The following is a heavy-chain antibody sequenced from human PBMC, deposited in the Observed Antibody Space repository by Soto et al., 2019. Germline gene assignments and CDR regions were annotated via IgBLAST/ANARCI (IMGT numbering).Heavy chain of an antibody. CDR1: GFTFSSYG. CDR3: ARDRRPAAIGY. D-gene: IGHD2-2*01. J-gene: IGHJ4*02. CDR2: IWYDGSNK. Sequence: QVQLVESGGGVVQPGRSLRLSCAASGFTFSSYGMHWVRQAPGKGLGWVAVIWYDGSNKYYADSVKGRFTISRDNSKNTLYRQMNSLRAEDTAVYYCARDRRPAAIGYWGQGTLVTVSS. V-gene: IGHV3-33*01.